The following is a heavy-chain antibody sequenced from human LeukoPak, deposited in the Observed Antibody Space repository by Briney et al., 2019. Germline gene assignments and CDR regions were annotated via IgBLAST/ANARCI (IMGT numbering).Heavy chain of an antibody. D-gene: IGHD2-15*01. Sequence: PGRSLRLSCAASGFTFSSYAMHWVRQAPGKGLEWVAVISYDGSNKYYADSVKGRFTISRDNSKNTLYLQMNSLRAEDTAMYYCARVAPYDYWGQGTLVTVSS. J-gene: IGHJ4*02. CDR2: ISYDGSNK. V-gene: IGHV3-30-3*01. CDR3: ARVAPYDY. CDR1: GFTFSSYA.